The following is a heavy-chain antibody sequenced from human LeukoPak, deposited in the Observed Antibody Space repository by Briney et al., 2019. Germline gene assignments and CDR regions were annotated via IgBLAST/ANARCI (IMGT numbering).Heavy chain of an antibody. CDR3: ATYTQSGAQGVSDY. J-gene: IGHJ4*02. CDR1: GGTFSSYA. CDR2: IIPIFGTA. D-gene: IGHD3-10*01. V-gene: IGHV1-69*13. Sequence: SVKVSCKASGGTFSSYAISWVRQAPGQGLEWMGGIIPIFGTANYAQKFQGRVTITADESTSTAYMELSSLRSEDTAVYYCATYTQSGAQGVSDYWGQGTLVTVSS.